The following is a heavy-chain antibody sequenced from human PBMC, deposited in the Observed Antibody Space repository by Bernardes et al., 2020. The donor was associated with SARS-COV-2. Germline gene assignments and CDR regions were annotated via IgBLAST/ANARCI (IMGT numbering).Heavy chain of an antibody. CDR2: IRQDGSER. D-gene: IGHD2-15*01. CDR1: GFIFTNYA. J-gene: IGHJ3*01. V-gene: IGHV3-7*03. CDR3: ARDTSATCGLDV. Sequence: GGSLRLSCTTSGFIFTNYALNWVRQAPGKGLEWVANIRQDGSERHHVDSVRGRFTISRDNSKNSLYLQMDSLRAEDTAVYYCARDTSATCGLDVWGQGTMVTVSS.